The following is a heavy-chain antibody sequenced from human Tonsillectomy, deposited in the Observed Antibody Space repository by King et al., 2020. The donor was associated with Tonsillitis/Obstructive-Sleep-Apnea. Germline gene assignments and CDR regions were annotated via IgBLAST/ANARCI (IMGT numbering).Heavy chain of an antibody. CDR3: TTEADDFWSGYSYYFDY. CDR1: GFIFSKAW. J-gene: IGHJ4*02. D-gene: IGHD3-3*01. CDR2: IKSKTHGGTT. Sequence: QLVQSGGGLVKPGGSLRLSCAASGFIFSKAWMSWVRQAPGKGLEWVGRIKSKTHGGTTDYAAPVKGRFTISRDDSKNILYLQMNSLKTEDTAVYYCTTEADDFWSGYSYYFDYWGQGTLVTVSS. V-gene: IGHV3-15*01.